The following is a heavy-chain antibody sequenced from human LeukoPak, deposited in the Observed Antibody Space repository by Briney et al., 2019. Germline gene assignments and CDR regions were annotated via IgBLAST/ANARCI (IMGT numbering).Heavy chain of an antibody. CDR1: GYSISSSSYY. D-gene: IGHD5-12*01. CDR2: IYYGGST. CDR3: ARESRTVDVVATPAY. J-gene: IGHJ4*02. Sequence: SETLSLTCTVSGYSISSSSYYWGWIRQSPGKGLEWIGSIYYGGSTYYNPSLESRVTISVDTSKNQFSLKLSSVTAADTAIYYCARESRTVDVVATPAYWGQGTLVTVSS. V-gene: IGHV4-39*07.